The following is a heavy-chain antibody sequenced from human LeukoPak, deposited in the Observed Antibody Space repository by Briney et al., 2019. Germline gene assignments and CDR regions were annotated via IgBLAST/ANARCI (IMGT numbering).Heavy chain of an antibody. Sequence: RASVKVSCKASGGTFSSYAISWVRQAPGQGLEWMGGIIPIFGTANYAQKFQGRVTITADKSTSTAYMELSSLRSEDTAVYYCARGVRGYHYYYYYMDVWGKGTTVTISS. D-gene: IGHD5-12*01. CDR3: ARGVRGYHYYYYYMDV. CDR1: GGTFSSYA. CDR2: IIPIFGTA. J-gene: IGHJ6*03. V-gene: IGHV1-69*06.